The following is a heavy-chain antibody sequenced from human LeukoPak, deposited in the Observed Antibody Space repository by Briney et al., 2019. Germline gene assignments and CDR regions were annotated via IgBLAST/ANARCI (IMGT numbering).Heavy chain of an antibody. CDR2: IYAGNSDA. CDR1: GYPFTTSW. Sequence: GESLRISCQGFGYPFTTSWIGWVRQLPGKGLEWTAIIYAGNSDAKYSPSFQGQVSISTDRSISTAYLHWSSLKASDTAIYYCAVINHPDGRVYWGQGTLVTVSS. V-gene: IGHV5-51*01. J-gene: IGHJ4*02. D-gene: IGHD3-10*01. CDR3: AVINHPDGRVY.